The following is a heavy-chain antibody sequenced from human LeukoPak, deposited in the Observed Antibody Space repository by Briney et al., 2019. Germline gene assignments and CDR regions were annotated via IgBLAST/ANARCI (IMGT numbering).Heavy chain of an antibody. V-gene: IGHV4-34*01. CDR2: INHSGST. J-gene: IGHJ1*01. CDR3: ARYLEGFRIAARPPRYFQH. D-gene: IGHD6-6*01. CDR1: GGSFSGYY. Sequence: SETLSLTCAVYGGSFSGYYWSWIRQPPGKGLEWIGEINHSGSTNYNPSLKSRVTISVDTSKNQFSLKLSSVTAADTAVYYCARYLEGFRIAARPPRYFQHWGQGALVTVSS.